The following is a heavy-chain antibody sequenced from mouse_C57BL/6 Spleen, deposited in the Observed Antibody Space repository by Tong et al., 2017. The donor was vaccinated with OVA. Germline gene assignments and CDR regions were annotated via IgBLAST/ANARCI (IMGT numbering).Heavy chain of an antibody. J-gene: IGHJ4*01. CDR2: IYPGDGDT. Sequence: VQLQESGPELVKPGASVKISCKASGYAFSSSWMNWVKQRPGKGLEWIGRIYPGDGDTNYNGKFKGKATLTVDKSSSTAYMELRSLTSEDSAVYYCARRPPDYYGSSYYAMDYWGQGTSVTVSS. V-gene: IGHV1-82*01. CDR3: ARRPPDYYGSSYYAMDY. D-gene: IGHD1-1*01. CDR1: GYAFSSSW.